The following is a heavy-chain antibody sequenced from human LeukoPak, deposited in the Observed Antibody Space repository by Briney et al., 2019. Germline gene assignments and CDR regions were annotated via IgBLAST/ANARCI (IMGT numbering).Heavy chain of an antibody. CDR3: ARLDRSSWHVDY. CDR2: IYYSGST. D-gene: IGHD6-13*01. J-gene: IGHJ4*02. V-gene: IGHV4-59*08. CDR1: GGSFSGYY. Sequence: ASETLSLTCAVYGGSFSGYYWSWIRQPPGKGLEWIGYIYYSGSTNYNPSLKSRVTISVDTSKNQFSLKLSSVTAADTAVYYCARLDRSSWHVDYWGQGTLVTVSS.